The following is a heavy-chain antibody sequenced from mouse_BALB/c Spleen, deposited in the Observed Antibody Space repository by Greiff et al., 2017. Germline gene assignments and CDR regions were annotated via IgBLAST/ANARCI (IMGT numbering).Heavy chain of an antibody. V-gene: IGHV1-7*01. CDR2: INPSTGYT. Sequence: VQLVESGAELAKPGASVKMSCKASGYTFTSYWMHWVKQRPGQGLEWIGYINPSTGYTEYNQKFKDKATLTADKSSSTAYMQLSSLTSEDSAVYYCARRSSDWDGGNYWGQGTTLTVSS. J-gene: IGHJ2*01. CDR1: GYTFTSYW. CDR3: ARRSSDWDGGNY. D-gene: IGHD4-1*01.